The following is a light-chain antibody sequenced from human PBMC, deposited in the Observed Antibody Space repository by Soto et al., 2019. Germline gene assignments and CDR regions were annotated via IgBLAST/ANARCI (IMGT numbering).Light chain of an antibody. CDR1: QDIGSW. Sequence: DIQMTQSPSTLSASVGDRVTITCRASQDIGSWLAWYQQKPGKVPTVLIYKASSLESGVPSRFSGSGSGTEFTLTISSLQPDDFATYYCQQYMTLWTFGQGTKVESK. V-gene: IGKV1-5*03. CDR3: QQYMTLWT. J-gene: IGKJ1*01. CDR2: KAS.